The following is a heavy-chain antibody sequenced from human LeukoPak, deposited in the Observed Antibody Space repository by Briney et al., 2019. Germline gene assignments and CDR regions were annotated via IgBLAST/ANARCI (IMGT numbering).Heavy chain of an antibody. J-gene: IGHJ5*02. V-gene: IGHV1-18*01. Sequence: ASVKVSCKASGYAFTSYGISWVRQAPGQGLEWMGWIGAYNGNTNYAQKLQGRVTMTTDTSTSTAYMELRSLRSDDTAVYYCARVSPYYYDSSGYYFARWFDPWGQGTLVTVSS. D-gene: IGHD3-22*01. CDR3: ARVSPYYYDSSGYYFARWFDP. CDR2: IGAYNGNT. CDR1: GYAFTSYG.